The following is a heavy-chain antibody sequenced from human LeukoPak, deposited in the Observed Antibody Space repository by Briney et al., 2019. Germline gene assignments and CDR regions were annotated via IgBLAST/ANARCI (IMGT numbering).Heavy chain of an antibody. J-gene: IGHJ4*02. D-gene: IGHD4-23*01. CDR3: ARDLDYGGNPSWDY. CDR1: GGSISSSSYY. V-gene: IGHV4-39*07. CDR2: IYYSGST. Sequence: SETLSLTCTVSGGSISSSSYYWGWIRQPPGKGLEWIGSIYYSGSTYYNPSLKSRVTISVDTSKNQFSLKLSSVTAADTAVYYCARDLDYGGNPSWDYWGQGTLVTVSS.